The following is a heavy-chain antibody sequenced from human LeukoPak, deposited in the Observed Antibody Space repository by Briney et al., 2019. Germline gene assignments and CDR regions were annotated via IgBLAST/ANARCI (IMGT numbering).Heavy chain of an antibody. Sequence: GESLKTSRKASGYTFTSYFIGWVRQVPAQGLEWVAIIRPGDSDTRYSPSFRGQVTVSADRSINTAYLQWSSPKASDTAMYYCVRHRLDSDSSPIDFWGRGTLVTVSS. V-gene: IGHV5-51*01. CDR2: IRPGDSDT. D-gene: IGHD6-6*01. CDR3: VRHRLDSDSSPIDF. CDR1: GYTFTSYF. J-gene: IGHJ4*02.